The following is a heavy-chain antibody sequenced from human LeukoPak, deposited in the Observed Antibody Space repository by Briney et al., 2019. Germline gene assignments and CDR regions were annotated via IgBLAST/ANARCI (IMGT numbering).Heavy chain of an antibody. V-gene: IGHV1-24*01. D-gene: IGHD6-13*01. J-gene: IGHJ4*02. CDR1: GYTLTELS. CDR3: ARDGFRQLVRGYYFDY. Sequence: ASVKVSCKVSGYTLTELSMHWVRQAPGKGLEWMGGFDPEDGETIYAQKFQGRVTMTEDTSTDTAYMELSSLRSEDTAVYYCARDGFRQLVRGYYFDYWGQGTLVTVSS. CDR2: FDPEDGET.